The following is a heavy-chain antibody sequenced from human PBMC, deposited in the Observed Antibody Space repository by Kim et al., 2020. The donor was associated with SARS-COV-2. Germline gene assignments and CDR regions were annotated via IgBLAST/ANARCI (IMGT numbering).Heavy chain of an antibody. J-gene: IGHJ4*02. D-gene: IGHD1-1*01. Sequence: GGSLRLSCAASGFTFSTSGMGWLRQAPGKGLEWVSGIGDSIGPTMYADSVKGRFTISRDNSKNTVFLHMTSLRAEDTAVYYCAKRNNSLWIFENWGQGTLDSVSS. V-gene: IGHV3-23*01. CDR3: AKRNNSLWIFEN. CDR1: GFTFSTSG. CDR2: IGDSIGPT.